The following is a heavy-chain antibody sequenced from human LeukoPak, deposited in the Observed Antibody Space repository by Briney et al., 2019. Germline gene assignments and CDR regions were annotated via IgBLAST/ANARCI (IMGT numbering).Heavy chain of an antibody. V-gene: IGHV5-51*01. CDR2: INPSDSDT. D-gene: IGHD1-1*01. J-gene: IGHJ4*02. CDR1: GYRFTNYW. Sequence: GESLKISFKGSGYRFTNYWIAWVRKMPGRGLEWMVIINPSDSDTRYSPSFQGQVTISADKSISTAYLQWSSLEASDSAMYYCARAWNFDYWGQGTLVTVSS. CDR3: ARAWNFDY.